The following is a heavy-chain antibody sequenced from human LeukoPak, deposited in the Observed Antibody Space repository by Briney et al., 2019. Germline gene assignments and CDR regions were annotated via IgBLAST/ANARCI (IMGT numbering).Heavy chain of an antibody. CDR3: ARLYYYGSGGVDY. CDR2: IYYSGST. V-gene: IGHV4-39*07. CDR1: GGSISSSSYY. D-gene: IGHD3-10*01. Sequence: PSETLSLTCTVSGGSISSSSYYWGWIRKPPGKGLEWTGSIYYSGSTYYNPSLKSRVTISVDTSKNQFSLKLSSVTAADTAVYYCARLYYYGSGGVDYWGQGTLVTVSS. J-gene: IGHJ4*02.